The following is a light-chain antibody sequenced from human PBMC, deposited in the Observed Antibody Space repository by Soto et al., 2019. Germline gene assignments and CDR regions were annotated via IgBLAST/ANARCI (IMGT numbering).Light chain of an antibody. CDR2: AVS. CDR3: QQYYSYPPYT. J-gene: IGKJ3*01. Sequence: AIRMTQSPSSLSASTGDRVTITCRASQGISSYLAWYQQKPGKAPKLLIYAVSTLQSGVPSTFSGSGSETDVTLTISCLQSEYFANYYGQQYYSYPPYTFGPGTKVDIQ. V-gene: IGKV1-8*01. CDR1: QGISSY.